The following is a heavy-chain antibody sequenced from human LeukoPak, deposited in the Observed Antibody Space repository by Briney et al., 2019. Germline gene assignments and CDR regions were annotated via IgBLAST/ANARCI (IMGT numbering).Heavy chain of an antibody. CDR3: ARDGDTYGYYYYGLDV. Sequence: GASVNVSCKASGYTFTGYYMHWVRQAPGQGLEWMGWINPNSGGTKYAQTLKGRVTMTRDTSISTAYMELSSLRSYDTAVYYCARDGDTYGYYYYGLDVWGQGTTVTVSS. J-gene: IGHJ6*02. V-gene: IGHV1-2*02. D-gene: IGHD5-18*01. CDR2: INPNSGGT. CDR1: GYTFTGYY.